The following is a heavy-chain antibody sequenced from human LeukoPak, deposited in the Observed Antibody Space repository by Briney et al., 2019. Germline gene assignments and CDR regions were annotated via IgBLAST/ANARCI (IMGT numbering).Heavy chain of an antibody. CDR2: ISAYNGNT. D-gene: IGHD1-1*01. CDR1: GYTFTSYG. Sequence: ASVKVSCKASGYTFTSYGISWVRQAPGQGLEWMGWISAYNGNTNYAQKLQGRVTMTTDTSTSTAYMELRSLRSDDTAVYYCARDDQLEPPLDAFDIWGQGTMVTVSS. J-gene: IGHJ3*02. CDR3: ARDDQLEPPLDAFDI. V-gene: IGHV1-18*01.